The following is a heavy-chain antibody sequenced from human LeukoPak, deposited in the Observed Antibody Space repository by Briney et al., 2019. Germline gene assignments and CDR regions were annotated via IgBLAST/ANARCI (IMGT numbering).Heavy chain of an antibody. CDR3: ARDEVATIGYDAFDI. Sequence: SVKVSCKASGGTFSTYAINWVRQAPGQGLEWMGGIVPIFATPNYAQKFQGRVTISADESTSTAYMELSSLRSEDAAVYYCARDEVATIGYDAFDIWGQGTMVTVSS. CDR2: IVPIFATP. J-gene: IGHJ3*02. V-gene: IGHV1-69*01. D-gene: IGHD5-12*01. CDR1: GGTFSTYA.